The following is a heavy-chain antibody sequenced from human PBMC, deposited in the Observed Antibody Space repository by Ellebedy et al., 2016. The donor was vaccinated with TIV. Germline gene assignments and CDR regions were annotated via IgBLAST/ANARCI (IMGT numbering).Heavy chain of an antibody. CDR2: IDHRGTT. J-gene: IGHJ4*02. Sequence: MPSETLSLTCAVSGGSISSNNWWNWVRQPPGKGLEWIGEIDHRGTTNYNPSLKSRVTISVDKSKNQFSLMLNSVTAADTAVYYCARDFCSSTSCLNYFDYWGQGALVTVSS. CDR1: GGSISSNNW. V-gene: IGHV4-4*02. CDR3: ARDFCSSTSCLNYFDY. D-gene: IGHD2-2*01.